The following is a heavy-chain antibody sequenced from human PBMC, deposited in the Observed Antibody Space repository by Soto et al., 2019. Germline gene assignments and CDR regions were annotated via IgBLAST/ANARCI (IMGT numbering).Heavy chain of an antibody. CDR2: IYWDDDK. CDR3: AHSTYCTNGVCSSFDS. J-gene: IGHJ4*02. Sequence: QITLKESGPSLVKPTQTLTLTCTFSDFSLSTSGVGVGWIRQPPGKALEWLALIYWDDDKRYSPSLKSRLTIAKDTSKNQVVLTMTNMDPVDTATYYCAHSTYCTNGVCSSFDSWGQGTLVTVSS. D-gene: IGHD2-8*01. CDR1: DFSLSTSGVG. V-gene: IGHV2-5*02.